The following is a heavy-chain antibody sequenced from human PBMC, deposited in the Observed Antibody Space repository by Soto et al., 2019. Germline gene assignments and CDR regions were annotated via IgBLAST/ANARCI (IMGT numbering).Heavy chain of an antibody. D-gene: IGHD3-3*01. CDR3: AKDPNFLEWFFFEY. V-gene: IGHV3-23*01. CDR1: GFIFISYA. J-gene: IGHJ4*02. CDR2: ISGSGGSS. Sequence: GGFMRLSCAASGFIFISYAMSWVRQAPGKGLEWVSVISGSGGSSYYADSVKGRFTTSRDNSKNTLYLQMNSLRAEDTAVYYCAKDPNFLEWFFFEYWGQGTLVTVSS.